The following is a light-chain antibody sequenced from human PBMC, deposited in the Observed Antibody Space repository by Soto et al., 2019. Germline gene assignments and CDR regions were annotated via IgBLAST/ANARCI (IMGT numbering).Light chain of an antibody. CDR3: QQYNSYPLT. Sequence: DIQMTQSPSTLSASVGDRVTITCRASQTISSWLAWYQQKPGKAPKLLIYKASSLETGVPSRFRGSGSGTEFTLTISSLQPDDLASYYCQQYNSYPLTFGGGTKVESK. J-gene: IGKJ4*01. CDR2: KAS. CDR1: QTISSW. V-gene: IGKV1-5*03.